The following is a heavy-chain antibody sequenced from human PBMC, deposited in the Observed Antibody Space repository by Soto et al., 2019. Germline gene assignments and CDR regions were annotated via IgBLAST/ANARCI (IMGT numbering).Heavy chain of an antibody. J-gene: IGHJ4*02. CDR1: GFSLSTSGEG. CDR2: IYWNDDK. Sequence: QITLKESGPTPVNPTQTLTLTCTFSGFSLSTSGEGVGWIRQPPGKALEWLALIYWNDDKPYSPSLKNRLTVTKDASTSQVVLTTTNMDPVDTATYYCVHSKYTDFWSGYYSFYLDYWGQGTRVTVSS. D-gene: IGHD3-3*01. V-gene: IGHV2-5*01. CDR3: VHSKYTDFWSGYYSFYLDY.